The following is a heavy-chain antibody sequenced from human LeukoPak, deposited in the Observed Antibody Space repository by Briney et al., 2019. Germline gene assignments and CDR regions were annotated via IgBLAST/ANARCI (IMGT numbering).Heavy chain of an antibody. CDR3: ARDLEDSSGYPEYCFDY. V-gene: IGHV4-59*01. CDR1: GGSISSYY. Sequence: PSETLSLTCTVSGGSISSYYWSWIRQPPGKGLEWIGYIYYSGSTNYNPSLKSRVTISVDTSKNQFSLKLSSVTAADTAVYYCARDLEDSSGYPEYCFDYWGQGTLVTVSS. J-gene: IGHJ4*02. CDR2: IYYSGST. D-gene: IGHD3-22*01.